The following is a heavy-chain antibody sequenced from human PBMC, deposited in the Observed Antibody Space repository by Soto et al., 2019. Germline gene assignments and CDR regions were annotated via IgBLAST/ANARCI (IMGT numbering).Heavy chain of an antibody. CDR1: GGTFSSYA. CDR2: IIPIFGTA. J-gene: IGHJ4*02. V-gene: IGHV1-69*01. D-gene: IGHD3-22*01. CDR3: ARVDTYYYDRSGYYY. Sequence: QVQLVQSGAEVKKPGSSVKVSCKASGGTFSSYAISWVRQAPGQGLEWMGGIIPIFGTANYAQKFQGRVTITADESTSTAYMELSSLRAEDTAVYYCARVDTYYYDRSGYYYWGQGTLVTVSS.